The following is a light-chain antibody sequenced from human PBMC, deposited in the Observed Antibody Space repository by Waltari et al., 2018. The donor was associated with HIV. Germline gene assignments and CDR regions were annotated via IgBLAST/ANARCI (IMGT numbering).Light chain of an antibody. Sequence: QSALTQPPSASGSPGQSVTISCTGTSSDVGGYNSVSWYQQHPGKAPKLLIYAVTERPSGVSSRFSGSKSGYTASLTVSGLQAEDEADYYCSSYAGSRGLFGGGTKLTV. V-gene: IGLV2-8*01. CDR3: SSYAGSRGL. J-gene: IGLJ2*01. CDR2: AVT. CDR1: SSDVGGYNS.